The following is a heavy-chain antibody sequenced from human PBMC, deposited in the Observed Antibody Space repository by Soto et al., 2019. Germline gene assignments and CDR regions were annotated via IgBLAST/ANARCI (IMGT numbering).Heavy chain of an antibody. CDR1: GFALSSFG. V-gene: IGHV1-18*01. J-gene: IGHJ3*02. D-gene: IGHD1-1*01. CDR2: ISVYNGHT. Sequence: QARMVQSGAEVKEPGASVKVSCKASGFALSSFGITWLRQAPGQGLEWLGWISVYNGHTNFAQKVRGRVTMTTDTSTTKVYMELRSLRSDDTAVYYCARGGETGSTSAFDIWGQGTMVTVSS. CDR3: ARGGETGSTSAFDI.